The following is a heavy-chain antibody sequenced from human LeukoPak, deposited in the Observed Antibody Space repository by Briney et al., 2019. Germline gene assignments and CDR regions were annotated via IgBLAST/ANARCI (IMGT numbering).Heavy chain of an antibody. V-gene: IGHV1-46*01. D-gene: IGHD1-26*01. CDR2: IDPSGGST. CDR1: GYSFTSYY. J-gene: IGHJ1*01. Sequence: ASVTVSCQASGYSFTSYYMQWLRQAPGQGLEWMGIIDPSGGSTGYAPKSQGRVIMTRDTSTSTVYMDLSSLRSEDTAVYYCARDSSGSYDHWGQGTLVTVYS. CDR3: ARDSSGSYDH.